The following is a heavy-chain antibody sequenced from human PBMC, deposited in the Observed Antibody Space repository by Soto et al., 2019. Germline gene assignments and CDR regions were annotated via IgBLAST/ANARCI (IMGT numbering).Heavy chain of an antibody. D-gene: IGHD3-10*01. J-gene: IGHJ6*03. V-gene: IGHV4-34*01. CDR1: GGSFSGYY. CDR3: ARGELWFGEFHYYYYYYMDV. CDR2: INHSGST. Sequence: SETLSLTCAVYGGSFSGYYWSWIRQPPGKGLEWIGEINHSGSTNYNPSLKSRVTISVDTSKSQFSLKLSSVTAADTAVYYCARGELWFGEFHYYYYYYMDVWGKGTTVTVSS.